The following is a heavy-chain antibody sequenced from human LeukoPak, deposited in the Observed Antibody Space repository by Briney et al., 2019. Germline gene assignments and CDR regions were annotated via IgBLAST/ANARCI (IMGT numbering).Heavy chain of an antibody. CDR2: INSDGSWT. V-gene: IGHV3-74*01. J-gene: IGHJ4*02. D-gene: IGHD6-13*01. CDR3: ARGEPIAAAGTVLFDY. CDR1: GNYW. Sequence: PGGSLRLSCAASGNYWMHWVRQAPGKGLVWVSHINSDGSWTSYADSVKGRFTISRDNAKNSLYLQMNSLRTEDTAVYYCARGEPIAAAGTVLFDYWGQGTLVTVSS.